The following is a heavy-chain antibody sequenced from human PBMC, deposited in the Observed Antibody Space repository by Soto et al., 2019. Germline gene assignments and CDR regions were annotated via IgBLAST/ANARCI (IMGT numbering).Heavy chain of an antibody. D-gene: IGHD6-13*01. CDR3: ARDVRVPVTVAAAETPYFDY. CDR1: GGSISSGGYY. CDR2: IYYSGST. Sequence: SETLSLTCTVSGGSISSGGYYWSWIRQHPGKGLEWIGYIYYSGSTYYNPSLKSRVTISVDTSKNQFSLKLSSVTAADTAVYYWARDVRVPVTVAAAETPYFDYWGRETLVT. V-gene: IGHV4-31*03. J-gene: IGHJ4*02.